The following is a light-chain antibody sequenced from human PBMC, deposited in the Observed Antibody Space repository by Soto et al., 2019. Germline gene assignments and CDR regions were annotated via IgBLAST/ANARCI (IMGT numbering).Light chain of an antibody. J-gene: IGLJ1*01. Sequence: QSELTQPASVSGSRGQSITISCTGSSSDVGAYNYVSWYQQLPGKAPKLMIYDVSNRPSGVSNRFSGSKSGNTASLTISGLQAEDETDYYCFSYTTSSTYVFGTGTKVTVL. CDR3: FSYTTSSTYV. CDR1: SSDVGAYNY. V-gene: IGLV2-14*03. CDR2: DVS.